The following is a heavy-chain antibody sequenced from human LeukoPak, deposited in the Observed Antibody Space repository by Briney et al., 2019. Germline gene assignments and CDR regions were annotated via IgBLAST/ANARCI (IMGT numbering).Heavy chain of an antibody. J-gene: IGHJ4*02. CDR3: ARTYMAYDFWSGYYMYYFDY. V-gene: IGHV1-8*01. D-gene: IGHD3-3*01. Sequence: ASVKVSCKASGYTFTSYDINWVRQATGQGLEWMGWMNPNSGNTGYAQKFQGRVTMTRNTSISTAYMELSSLRSEDTAVYYCARTYMAYDFWSGYYMYYFDYWGQGTLVTVSS. CDR2: MNPNSGNT. CDR1: GYTFTSYD.